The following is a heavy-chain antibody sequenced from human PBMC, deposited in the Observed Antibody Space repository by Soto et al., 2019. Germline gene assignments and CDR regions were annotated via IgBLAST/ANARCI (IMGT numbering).Heavy chain of an antibody. J-gene: IGHJ4*02. D-gene: IGHD6-13*01. CDR3: AKVGTQKARSSWTRGPFDY. V-gene: IGHV3-23*01. CDR1: GFTFSSYA. Sequence: EVQLLESGGGLVQPGGSLRRSCAASGFTFSSYAMSWVRQAPGKGLEWVSAISGSGGSTYYADSVKGRFTISRDNSKNTLYLQMNILRAEDTAVYYCAKVGTQKARSSWTRGPFDYWGQGTLVTVSS. CDR2: ISGSGGST.